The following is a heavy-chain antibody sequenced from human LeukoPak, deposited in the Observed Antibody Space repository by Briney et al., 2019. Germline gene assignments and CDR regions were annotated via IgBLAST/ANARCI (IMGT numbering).Heavy chain of an antibody. V-gene: IGHV3-21*01. CDR1: GFTFRSYS. J-gene: IGHJ6*02. CDR2: ISTSSSHI. CDR3: VRSYYGMDV. Sequence: PGGSLRLSCAASGFTFRSYSMNWVRQGPGMGLEWVSSISTSSSHIYYVDSVEGRFTISRDNAKNSLYLQMNSLRAEDTAVYYCVRSYYGMDVWGQGTTVSVSS.